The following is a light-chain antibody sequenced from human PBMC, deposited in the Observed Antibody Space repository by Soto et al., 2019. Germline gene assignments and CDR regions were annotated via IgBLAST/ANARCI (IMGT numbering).Light chain of an antibody. V-gene: IGKV3-15*01. CDR1: QDVKVH. J-gene: IGKJ4*01. CDR2: TAS. CDR3: QQYDGWPLT. Sequence: EVVMTQSPATLSVSPGERATLSCRASQDVKVHLAWYQQTPGRSPRLLMHTASSRATGIPARFSGSGSGTEFTLTISSLQSEDFAFYYCQQYDGWPLTFGGGTKVEIK.